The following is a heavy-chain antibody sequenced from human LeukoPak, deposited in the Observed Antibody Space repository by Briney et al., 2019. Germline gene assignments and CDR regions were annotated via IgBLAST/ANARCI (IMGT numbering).Heavy chain of an antibody. CDR3: ARAPYDSSGYFSG. CDR2: ISSSSSYI. Sequence: GGSLRLSCAASGFTFSSYSMNWVRQAPGKGLEWVSSISSSSSYIYYADSVKGRFTISRDNAKNSLYLQMNSLRAEDTAVYYCARAPYDSSGYFSGWGQGTLVTVSS. J-gene: IGHJ4*02. D-gene: IGHD3-22*01. V-gene: IGHV3-21*01. CDR1: GFTFSSYS.